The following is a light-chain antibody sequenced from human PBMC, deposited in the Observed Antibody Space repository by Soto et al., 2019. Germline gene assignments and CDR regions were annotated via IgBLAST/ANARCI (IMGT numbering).Light chain of an antibody. J-gene: IGKJ1*01. V-gene: IGKV1-5*03. CDR2: KAS. CDR3: QQYNSYPT. Sequence: DIQMTQSPSTLSASVGDRVTITCRASQSISSWLAWYQQKPGKAPKLLIYKASSLESGVPSRFSGSGSWTEFTLTISRLQPDAFATYYCQQYNSYPTFGQGTKVEIK. CDR1: QSISSW.